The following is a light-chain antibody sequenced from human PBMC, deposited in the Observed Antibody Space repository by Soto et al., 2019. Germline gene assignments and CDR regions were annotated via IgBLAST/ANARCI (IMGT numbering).Light chain of an antibody. CDR1: QNIRNY. CDR3: LQDYNYAWT. Sequence: IQMTQSPSSLSASVRDSVTITCRASQNIRNYLNWYQQKPGRAPELLIYAAYNLQSGVPSRFSGNRSGTDFTLTISSLQPEDFATYYCLQDYNYAWTFGQGTKVDIK. J-gene: IGKJ1*01. V-gene: IGKV1-6*01. CDR2: AAY.